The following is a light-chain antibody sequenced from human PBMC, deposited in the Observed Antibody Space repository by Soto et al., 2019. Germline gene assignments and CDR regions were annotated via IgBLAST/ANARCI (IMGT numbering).Light chain of an antibody. CDR1: SSDVGGYDY. J-gene: IGLJ1*01. CDR2: EVT. V-gene: IGLV2-14*01. Sequence: QSVLTQPPSASGSPGRSVTISCTGTSSDVGGYDYVSWYQQHPGKAPKLMIYEVTNRPSGVSTRFSGSKSGNTASLTISGLQAEDDADYYCCSFTSGNTAYVFGTGTKVTVL. CDR3: CSFTSGNTAYV.